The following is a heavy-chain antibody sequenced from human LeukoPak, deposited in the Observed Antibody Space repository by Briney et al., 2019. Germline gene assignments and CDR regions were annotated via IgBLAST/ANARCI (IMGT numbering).Heavy chain of an antibody. CDR1: GGSFSGYY. V-gene: IGHV4-34*01. D-gene: IGHD2-15*01. Sequence: SETLSLTCAVYGGSFSGYYWSWIRQPPGKGLEWIGSIHYSGSTNYNPSLKSRVTISVDTSKNQFSLRLSSVTAADTAVYYCARGYCSGGSCYSYYYYNYMDVWGKGTTVTVSS. CDR2: IHYSGST. J-gene: IGHJ6*03. CDR3: ARGYCSGGSCYSYYYYNYMDV.